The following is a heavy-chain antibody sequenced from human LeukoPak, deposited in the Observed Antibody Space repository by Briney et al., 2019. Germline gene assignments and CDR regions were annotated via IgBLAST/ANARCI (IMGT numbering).Heavy chain of an antibody. CDR2: IYYSGST. Sequence: PSQTLSLTCTVSGGSISSGDYYWSWIRQPPGKGLEWIGYIYYSGSTYYNPSLKSRVTLSVDTSKNQFSLKLSSVTAADTAVYYCARGLAISPYYYYYMDVWGRGTTVTVSS. V-gene: IGHV4-30-4*08. D-gene: IGHD3-3*01. CDR1: GGSISSGDYY. J-gene: IGHJ6*03. CDR3: ARGLAISPYYYYYMDV.